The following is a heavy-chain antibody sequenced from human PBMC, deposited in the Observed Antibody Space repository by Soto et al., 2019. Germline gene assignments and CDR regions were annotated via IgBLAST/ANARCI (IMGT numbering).Heavy chain of an antibody. CDR3: ARGSSWYNWFDP. J-gene: IGHJ5*02. D-gene: IGHD6-13*01. V-gene: IGHV4-39*01. CDR2: IYYSGST. CDR1: GGSISSSSYY. Sequence: SDTLSLTCTVSGGSISSSSYYWGWIRQPPGKGLEWIGSIYYSGSTYYNPSLKSRVTISVDTSKNQFSLKLSSVTAADTAVYYCARGSSWYNWFDPWGQGTLVTVSS.